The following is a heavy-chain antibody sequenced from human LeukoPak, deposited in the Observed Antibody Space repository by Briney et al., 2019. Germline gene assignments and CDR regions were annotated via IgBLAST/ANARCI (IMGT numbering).Heavy chain of an antibody. CDR1: GFTFDDYA. CDR3: AKDSVYDSSGYYSN. CDR2: ISWNSGSI. D-gene: IGHD3-22*01. Sequence: PGGSLRLSCAASGFTFDDYAMHWVRQASGKGLEWVSGISWNSGSIGYADSVKGRFTISRDNAKNSLYLQMNSLRAEDTALYYCAKDSVYDSSGYYSNWGQGTLVTVSS. V-gene: IGHV3-9*01. J-gene: IGHJ4*02.